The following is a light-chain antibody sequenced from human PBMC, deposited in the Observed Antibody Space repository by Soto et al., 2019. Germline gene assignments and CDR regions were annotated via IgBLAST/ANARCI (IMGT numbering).Light chain of an antibody. Sequence: DIQLTQSPSFLSASVGDRVTITCRASQGISSYLAWYQQKPGKAPNLLIYAASTLQSGVPSTFSGSGSGTEFTLTISSLHPEDFANYYCQQLITYPITFGQGTRVEIK. CDR1: QGISSY. CDR2: AAS. CDR3: QQLITYPIT. J-gene: IGKJ5*01. V-gene: IGKV1-9*01.